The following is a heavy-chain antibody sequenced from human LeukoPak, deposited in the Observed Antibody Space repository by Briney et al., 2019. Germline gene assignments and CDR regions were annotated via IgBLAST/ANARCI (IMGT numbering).Heavy chain of an antibody. V-gene: IGHV3-7*01. Sequence: PGGSLRLSCAASGFTFSSYWMSWVRQAPGKGLEWVANIKQDGSEKYYVDSVKGRFTISRDNAKNSLYLQMNSLRAEDTAVYYCARDLLRYCSGGSCYYYWGQGTLVTVSS. CDR2: IKQDGSEK. CDR1: GFTFSSYW. CDR3: ARDLLRYCSGGSCYYY. J-gene: IGHJ4*02. D-gene: IGHD2-15*01.